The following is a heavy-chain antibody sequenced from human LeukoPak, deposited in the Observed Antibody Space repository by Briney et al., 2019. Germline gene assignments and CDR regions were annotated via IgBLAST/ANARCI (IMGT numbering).Heavy chain of an antibody. J-gene: IGHJ6*02. CDR3: ARVGYCSSTSCYLTYYYYGMDV. V-gene: IGHV4-39*07. Sequence: SETLSLTCTVSGGSISSGGYYWSWIRQPPGKGLEWIGEINHSGGTNYNPSLKSRVTISVDTSKNQFSLKLSSVTAADTAVYYCARVGYCSSTSCYLTYYYYGMDVWGQGTTVTVSS. CDR1: GGSISSGGYY. D-gene: IGHD2-2*01. CDR2: INHSGGT.